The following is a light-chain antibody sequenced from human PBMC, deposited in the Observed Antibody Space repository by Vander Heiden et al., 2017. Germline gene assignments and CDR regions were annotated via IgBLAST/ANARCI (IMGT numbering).Light chain of an antibody. Sequence: DIQMAQSPSSLSASIGDRVTITCRASQSIDSSLNWFQQKPGKAPKLLIYTAYSLQSGVPSRFTGSGSATEFTLTISRLQAEDFATYFCQQRHSAPYTFGQGTKVEMK. V-gene: IGKV1-39*01. CDR2: TAY. J-gene: IGKJ2*01. CDR3: QQRHSAPYT. CDR1: QSIDSS.